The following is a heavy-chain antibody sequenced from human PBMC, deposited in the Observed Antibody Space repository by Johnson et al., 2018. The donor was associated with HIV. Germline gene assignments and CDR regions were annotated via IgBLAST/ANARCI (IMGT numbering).Heavy chain of an antibody. J-gene: IGHJ3*02. CDR2: IWYDGSNK. D-gene: IGHD3-22*01. V-gene: IGHV3-33*06. CDR1: GFTFSNYG. CDR3: AKELADSSGYYADAFDI. Sequence: QVQLVESGGGVVQPGRSLRLSCAASGFTFSNYGMHWVRQAPGKGLEWVAVIWYDGSNKYYADSVKGRFTISRDNSKNTLYLQMNSLRAEDTAVYYCAKELADSSGYYADAFDIWGQGTMVTVSS.